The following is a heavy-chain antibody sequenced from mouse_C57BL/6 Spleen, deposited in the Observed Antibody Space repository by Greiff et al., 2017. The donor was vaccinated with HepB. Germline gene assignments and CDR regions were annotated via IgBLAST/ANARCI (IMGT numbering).Heavy chain of an antibody. Sequence: VQLQQPGAELVKPGASVKMSCKASGYTFTSYWITWVKQRPGQGLEWIGDIYPRSGNTYYNEKFKGKATLTADKSSSTAYMELRSLTSEDSAVYFCANYGSSPYAMDYWGQGTSVTVSS. CDR3: ANYGSSPYAMDY. V-gene: IGHV1-55*01. CDR1: GYTFTSYW. J-gene: IGHJ4*01. CDR2: IYPRSGNT. D-gene: IGHD1-1*01.